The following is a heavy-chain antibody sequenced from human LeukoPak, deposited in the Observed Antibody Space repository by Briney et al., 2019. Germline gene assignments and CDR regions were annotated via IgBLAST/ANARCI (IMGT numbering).Heavy chain of an antibody. CDR1: GGSNSSSSYY. CDR2: IYYSGST. Sequence: SETLSLTCTVSGGSNSSSSYYWGWIRQPPGKGLEWIGSIYYSGSTYYNPSLKSRVTISVDTSKNQFSLKLSSVTAADTAVYYCARGPIVVVVAATYNWFDPWGQGTLVTVSS. J-gene: IGHJ5*02. CDR3: ARGPIVVVVAATYNWFDP. V-gene: IGHV4-39*07. D-gene: IGHD2-15*01.